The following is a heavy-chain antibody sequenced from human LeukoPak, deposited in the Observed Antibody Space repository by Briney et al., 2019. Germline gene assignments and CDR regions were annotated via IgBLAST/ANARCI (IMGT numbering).Heavy chain of an antibody. D-gene: IGHD1-7*01. Sequence: SVKVSCKGSGGTFSSYAISWVRQAPGQGLEWMGRIIPIFGIANYAQKFQGRVTITADKSTSTAYMELSSLRSEDTAVYYCAGGAGTRRIVSWVYGMDVWGQGTTVTVSS. J-gene: IGHJ6*02. CDR1: GGTFSSYA. V-gene: IGHV1-69*04. CDR3: AGGAGTRRIVSWVYGMDV. CDR2: IIPIFGIA.